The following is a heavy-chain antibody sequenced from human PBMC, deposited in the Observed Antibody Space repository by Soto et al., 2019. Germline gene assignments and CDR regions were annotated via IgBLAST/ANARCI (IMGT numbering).Heavy chain of an antibody. CDR3: ASEFTGFGKFDY. CDR2: IYYSGTT. Sequence: QLQLQESGPGLVKPSETLPLTCAVSGGSISSADYYWGWIRQPPGKGLEWIGSIYYSGTTYQKPSLKSRVTISVDTSKNQFSLRLSSVTAADTAVYYCASEFTGFGKFDYWGQGALVTVSS. J-gene: IGHJ4*01. V-gene: IGHV4-39*01. D-gene: IGHD3-10*01. CDR1: GGSISSADYY.